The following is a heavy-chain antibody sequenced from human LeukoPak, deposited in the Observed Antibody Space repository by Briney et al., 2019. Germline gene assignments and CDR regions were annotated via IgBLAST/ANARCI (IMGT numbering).Heavy chain of an antibody. V-gene: IGHV5-10-1*01. J-gene: IGHJ4*02. CDR2: IDPSDSYT. CDR3: ARRYCSSAVCYTFDF. Sequence: GESLKISCKGSGYSFTSYWISWVRQMPGKGLEWMGRIDPSDSYTNYSPSFQGHVTISADKSISTAYLQWSSLKASDTAMYYCARRYCSSAVCYTFDFWGQGTLVTVSS. D-gene: IGHD2-8*01. CDR1: GYSFTSYW.